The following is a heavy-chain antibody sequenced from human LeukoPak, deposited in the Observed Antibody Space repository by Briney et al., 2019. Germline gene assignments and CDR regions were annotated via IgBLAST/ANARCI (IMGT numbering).Heavy chain of an antibody. Sequence: GGPLRLSCAASGFTFSSYGMHWVRQAPGKGLEWVAVIWYDGSNKYYADSVRRRFTISRDNSKNTLYLQMNSLRAEDTAVYYCARHFEFDYWGQGTLVTVSS. J-gene: IGHJ4*02. V-gene: IGHV3-33*01. CDR1: GFTFSSYG. CDR2: IWYDGSNK. D-gene: IGHD3-9*01. CDR3: ARHFEFDY.